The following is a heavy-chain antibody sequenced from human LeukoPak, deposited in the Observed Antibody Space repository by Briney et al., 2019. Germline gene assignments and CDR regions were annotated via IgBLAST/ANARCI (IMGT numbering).Heavy chain of an antibody. D-gene: IGHD3-22*01. V-gene: IGHV1-8*01. CDR3: ARGLNGNYDSGAYAY. CDR1: GYTFTSYD. J-gene: IGHJ4*02. CDR2: MNPNNANT. Sequence: ASVKVSCKASGYTFTSYDISWARQAPGQGLEWMAWMNPNNANTGYEQKFQGRVTLTKNIAINTAYMELSSLRPEDTAVYYCARGLNGNYDSGAYAYWGQGTLVTVSS.